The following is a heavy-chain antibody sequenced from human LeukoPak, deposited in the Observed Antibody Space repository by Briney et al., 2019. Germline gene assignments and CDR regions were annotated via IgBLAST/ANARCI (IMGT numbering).Heavy chain of an antibody. CDR3: ARDLVHHRLLATNYNWFDP. V-gene: IGHV1-2*02. J-gene: IGHJ5*02. D-gene: IGHD2-8*01. CDR2: INPNSGGT. Sequence: ASVKVSCKASGYTFTGYYMHWVRQAPGQGLEWMGWINPNSGGTNYAQKFQGRVTMTRDTSISTDYMELSRLRSDDTAVYYCARDLVHHRLLATNYNWFDPWGQGTLVTVSS. CDR1: GYTFTGYY.